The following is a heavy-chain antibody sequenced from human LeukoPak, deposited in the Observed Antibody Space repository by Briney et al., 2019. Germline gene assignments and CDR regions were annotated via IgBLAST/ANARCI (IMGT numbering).Heavy chain of an antibody. J-gene: IGHJ4*02. Sequence: GESLKISFKGSGYSFTSYWIGWVRQMPGKGLEWMGIIYPGDSDTRYSTSFQGQVTISADKSISTAYLQWSSLKASDTAMYYCARVRYYGSGSYYAYYFDYWGQGTLVTVSS. CDR1: GYSFTSYW. CDR3: ARVRYYGSGSYYAYYFDY. D-gene: IGHD3-10*01. CDR2: IYPGDSDT. V-gene: IGHV5-51*01.